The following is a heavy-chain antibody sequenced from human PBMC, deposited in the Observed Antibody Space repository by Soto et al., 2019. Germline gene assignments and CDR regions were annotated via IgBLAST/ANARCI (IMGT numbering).Heavy chain of an antibody. V-gene: IGHV3-48*01. D-gene: IGHD6-13*01. CDR3: ATALAAADHYFDY. CDR1: GFTFSSYS. Sequence: GGSLRLSCAASGFTFSSYSMNWVRQAPGKGLEWVSYISSSSSTIYYADSVKGRFTISRDNAKNSLYLQMNSLRSEDTAVYYCATALAAADHYFDYWGQGTLVTVSS. CDR2: ISSSSSTI. J-gene: IGHJ4*02.